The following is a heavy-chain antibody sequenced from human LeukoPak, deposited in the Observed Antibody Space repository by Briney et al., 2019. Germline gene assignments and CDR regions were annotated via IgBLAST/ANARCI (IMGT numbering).Heavy chain of an antibody. CDR2: IIPIFDTS. Sequence: VASVKVSCKASGYTFTSYGISWVRQAPGQGLEWMGGIIPIFDTSNYAQNFQGRVTITADESTSTAYMEMSILKSEDTAVYFCARRYGSGSSCYLHWFDPWGQGTLVTVSS. CDR3: ARRYGSGSSCYLHWFDP. CDR1: GYTFTSYG. D-gene: IGHD2-15*01. V-gene: IGHV1-69*13. J-gene: IGHJ5*02.